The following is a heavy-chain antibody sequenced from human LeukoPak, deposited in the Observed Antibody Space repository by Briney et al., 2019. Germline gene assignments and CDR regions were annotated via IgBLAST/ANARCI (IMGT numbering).Heavy chain of an antibody. CDR1: GFTFRDYS. CDR2: TNSAGNTL. Sequence: GGSLRLSCAASGFTFRDYSMSWIRQAPGKGLERVAYTNSAGNTLYYADSMKGRFTISRDNAKNSLYLQMNTLRAEDTAVYYCARATYDSSAVDAFDIWGQGTMVTVSP. CDR3: ARATYDSSAVDAFDI. V-gene: IGHV3-11*01. D-gene: IGHD3-22*01. J-gene: IGHJ3*02.